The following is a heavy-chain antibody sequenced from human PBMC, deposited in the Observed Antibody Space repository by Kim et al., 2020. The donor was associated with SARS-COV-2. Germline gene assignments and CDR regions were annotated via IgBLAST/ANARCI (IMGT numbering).Heavy chain of an antibody. D-gene: IGHD3-16*02. V-gene: IGHV7-4-1*02. J-gene: IGHJ4*02. CDR1: GYTFTYLA. CDR2: INTDTGSP. CDR3: ARVVLGGYRYIDS. Sequence: ASVKVSCMASGYTFTYLAINWVRQAPGRGLEWMGWINTDTGSPTYAPDFTGRFVFSLDTSVSTAYLQIRSLEAEDTALYYCARVVLGGYRYIDSWGQGTL.